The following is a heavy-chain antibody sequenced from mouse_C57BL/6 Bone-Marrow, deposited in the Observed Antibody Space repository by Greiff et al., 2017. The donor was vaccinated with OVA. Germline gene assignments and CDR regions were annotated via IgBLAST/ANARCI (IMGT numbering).Heavy chain of an antibody. CDR2: IRLKSDNYAT. CDR1: GFTFSNYW. V-gene: IGHV6-3*01. J-gene: IGHJ2*01. Sequence: EVMLVESGGGLVQPGGSMKLSCVASGFTFSNYWMNWVRQSPEKGLEWVAQIRLKSDNYATHYAESVKGRFTISRDDSKSSVYLQMNNLRAEDTGIYYCTGGGSNYFDYWGQGTTLTVSS. CDR3: TGGGSNYFDY.